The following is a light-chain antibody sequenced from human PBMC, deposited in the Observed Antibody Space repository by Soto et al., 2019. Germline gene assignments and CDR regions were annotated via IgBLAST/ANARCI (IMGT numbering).Light chain of an antibody. CDR2: GVT. Sequence: QSVLAQPPSASGSPGQSVTISCTGSGSDIGAYNFVSWYQQHPGKAPKLMIFGVTERPSGVPDRFSGSKSGNTASLTVSGLQADDEAVYFCGSYTSSSTLVFGGGTKLTVL. CDR3: GSYTSSSTLV. V-gene: IGLV2-8*01. J-gene: IGLJ2*01. CDR1: GSDIGAYNF.